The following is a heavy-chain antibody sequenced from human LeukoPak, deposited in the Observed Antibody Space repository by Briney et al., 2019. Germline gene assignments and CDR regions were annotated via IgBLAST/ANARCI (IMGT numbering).Heavy chain of an antibody. V-gene: IGHV3-64*01. J-gene: IGHJ6*02. Sequence: GGSLRLSCVASGFIFSRYGMRWVRQAPGKGLEYVSAISNSECSTYYANSVKGRFTISRDNSKNTLYLQMGSLRGEDMAVYCCARGLITGAAGTYYYYGMDVWGQGTTVTVFS. D-gene: IGHD6-13*01. CDR3: ARGLITGAAGTYYYYGMDV. CDR1: GFIFSRYG. CDR2: ISNSECST.